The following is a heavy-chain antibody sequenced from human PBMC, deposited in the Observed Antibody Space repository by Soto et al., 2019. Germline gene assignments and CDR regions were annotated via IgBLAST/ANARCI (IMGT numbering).Heavy chain of an antibody. D-gene: IGHD6-13*01. CDR2: ISCDGVNQ. CDR1: GFDFNTHG. CDR3: AKDSSVTAAGSGGWFDP. Sequence: QVQLVQSGGGVVQPGRSLRLSCAASGFDFNTHGLHWVRQAPGKGLEWVAGISCDGVNQYYADSVKGRFTISRDKSNNTLYLQMNSLGAEDTATYYCAKDSSVTAAGSGGWFDPWGQGILVIVSS. J-gene: IGHJ5*02. V-gene: IGHV3-30*18.